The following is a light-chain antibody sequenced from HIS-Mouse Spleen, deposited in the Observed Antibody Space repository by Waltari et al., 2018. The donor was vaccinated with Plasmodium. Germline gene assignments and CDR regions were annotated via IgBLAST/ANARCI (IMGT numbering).Light chain of an antibody. Sequence: EIVLTQSPATLSLSPGERATLSCRASQSVSSSYLAWYQQKPGQAPRLLIYGASSRATGIPDRFSGSGSGTDFTLTISRLEPEDFAVYYCQQYGSSPPGITFGPGTKVDIK. V-gene: IGKV3-20*01. J-gene: IGKJ3*01. CDR1: QSVSSSY. CDR3: QQYGSSPPGIT. CDR2: GAS.